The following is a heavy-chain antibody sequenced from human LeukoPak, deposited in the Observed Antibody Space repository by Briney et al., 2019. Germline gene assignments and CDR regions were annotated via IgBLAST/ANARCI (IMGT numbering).Heavy chain of an antibody. CDR1: GGSFSGYY. Sequence: SETLSLTCAVYGGSFSGYYWSWIRQPPGKGLEWIGEINHSGSTNYNPSLKSRVTISVDTSKNQFSLKLSSVTAADTAVYYCARGGYSGSSYYMDVWGKGTTVTVSS. V-gene: IGHV4-34*01. J-gene: IGHJ6*03. D-gene: IGHD1-26*01. CDR2: INHSGST. CDR3: ARGGYSGSSYYMDV.